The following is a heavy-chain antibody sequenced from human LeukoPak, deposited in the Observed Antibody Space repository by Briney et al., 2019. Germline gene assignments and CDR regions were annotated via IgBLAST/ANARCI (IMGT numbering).Heavy chain of an antibody. J-gene: IGHJ6*02. Sequence: PGGSLRLSCAASGFTFSTYAVNWVRQAPGKGLEWVSVIYSAGSTYYADSVKGRFTISRHNSMNTVNLQMNSLRAEDTAVYYCARAFSDWESGMDVWGQGTTVTVSS. V-gene: IGHV3-53*04. D-gene: IGHD2-21*01. CDR1: GFTFSTYA. CDR2: IYSAGST. CDR3: ARAFSDWESGMDV.